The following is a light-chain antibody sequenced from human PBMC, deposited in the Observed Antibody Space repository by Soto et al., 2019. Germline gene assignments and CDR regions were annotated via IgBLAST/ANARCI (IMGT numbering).Light chain of an antibody. Sequence: DIVLTQSPATLSLSPGQRATLSCRASQRISGYLAWYQQKPGQAPRLLIYDASNRATGIPVRFSGSGAGTDYTLTVSSLEPEDFAVYYCQHYGNSRGTFGQGTKVDI. CDR1: QRISGY. CDR2: DAS. V-gene: IGKV3-11*01. CDR3: QHYGNSRGT. J-gene: IGKJ1*01.